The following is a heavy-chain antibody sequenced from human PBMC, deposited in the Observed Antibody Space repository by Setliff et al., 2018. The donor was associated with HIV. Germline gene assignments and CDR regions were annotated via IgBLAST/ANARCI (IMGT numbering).Heavy chain of an antibody. D-gene: IGHD3-10*02. J-gene: IGHJ4*02. CDR2: IYHGGTT. CDR1: GYSISSGYN. CDR3: ETTDHTYVRNTFDY. Sequence: SETLSLTCVVSGYSISSGYNWGWIRQSPEEGLEWIGNIYHGGTTYYNPSLKSRVTISVDTSKCQFSLKLSSVTAADTAFTYCETTDHTYVRNTFDYCCQGTLVAAST. V-gene: IGHV4-38-2*01.